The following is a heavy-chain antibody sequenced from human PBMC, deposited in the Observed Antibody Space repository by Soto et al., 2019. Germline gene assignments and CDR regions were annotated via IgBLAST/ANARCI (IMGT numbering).Heavy chain of an antibody. CDR1: GGSISSSSYY. CDR2: IYYSGST. D-gene: IGHD6-19*01. V-gene: IGHV4-39*01. Sequence: SETLSLTCTVSGGSISSSSYYWGWIRQPPGKGLEWIGSIYYSGSTYYNPSLKSRVTISVDTSKNQFSLKLSSVTAADTAVYYCARSEIRLSGWHQPTNWFDPWGQGTLVTVSS. CDR3: ARSEIRLSGWHQPTNWFDP. J-gene: IGHJ5*02.